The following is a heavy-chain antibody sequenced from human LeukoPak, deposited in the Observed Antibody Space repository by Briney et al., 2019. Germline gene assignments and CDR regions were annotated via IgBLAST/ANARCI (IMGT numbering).Heavy chain of an antibody. V-gene: IGHV3-48*02. CDR2: ISSSSSTI. CDR1: GFTFSSYS. J-gene: IGHJ3*02. Sequence: GGSLRLSCAASGFTFSSYSMNWARQAPGKGLEWVSYISSSSSTIYYADSVKGRFTISRDNAKNSLYLQMNSLRDEDTAVYYCARDGMVRGVIIWDAIDIWGQGTMVTVSS. CDR3: ARDGMVRGVIIWDAIDI. D-gene: IGHD3-10*01.